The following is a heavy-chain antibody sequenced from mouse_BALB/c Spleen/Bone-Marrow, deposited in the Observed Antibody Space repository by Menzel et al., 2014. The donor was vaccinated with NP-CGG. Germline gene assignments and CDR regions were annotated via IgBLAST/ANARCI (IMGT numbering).Heavy chain of an antibody. V-gene: IGHV1S81*02. CDR3: TREGAY. CDR2: INHSNGYT. Sequence: QVHLQQPGAELVKPGASVKLSCKASGYTFTSYYMYWVKQRPGQGLEWIGEINHSNGYTNFNEKFKSKATLTVDKSSSTAYMQLSSLTSEDSAVYYCTREGAYWGQGTLVTVSA. CDR1: GYTFTSYY. J-gene: IGHJ3*01.